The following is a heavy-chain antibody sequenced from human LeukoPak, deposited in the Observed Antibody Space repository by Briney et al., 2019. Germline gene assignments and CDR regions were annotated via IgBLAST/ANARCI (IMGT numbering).Heavy chain of an antibody. CDR3: ARNLGVGLYEESYYMDV. D-gene: IGHD3-3*01. Sequence: ASVKVSCKASGYTFTSYDINWVRRATGQGLEWMGWMNPNSGNTGYAQKFQGRVTMTRNTSISTAYMELSSLRSEDTAVYYYARNLGVGLYEESYYMDVWGEGTTVTVSS. CDR2: MNPNSGNT. CDR1: GYTFTSYD. J-gene: IGHJ6*03. V-gene: IGHV1-8*01.